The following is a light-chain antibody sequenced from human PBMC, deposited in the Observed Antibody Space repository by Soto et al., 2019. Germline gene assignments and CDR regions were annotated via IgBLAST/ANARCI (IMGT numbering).Light chain of an antibody. V-gene: IGLV2-8*01. CDR1: SSDVGGYNY. Sequence: QSALTQPPSASGSPGQSVTISCTGTSSDVGGYNYVSWYQQHPGKAPKLMIYEVSKRPSGVPDRFSGSKSGNTASLTVSGLQAEDEADYYCNSYAGSNNFLFGTGTKVTV. J-gene: IGLJ1*01. CDR2: EVS. CDR3: NSYAGSNNFL.